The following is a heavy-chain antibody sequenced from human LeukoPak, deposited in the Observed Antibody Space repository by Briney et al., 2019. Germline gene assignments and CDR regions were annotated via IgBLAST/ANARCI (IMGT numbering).Heavy chain of an antibody. Sequence: LGESLKISCKGSGYSFTSYWIGWVRQMPGKGLEWMGIIYPGDSDTSYSPSFQGQVTISADKSISPAYLQWSSLKASDTAMYYCARLVEPAANPLWFGELLQGAGGDYWGQGTLVTVSS. J-gene: IGHJ4*02. CDR1: GYSFTSYW. CDR3: ARLVEPAANPLWFGELLQGAGGDY. D-gene: IGHD3-10*01. CDR2: IYPGDSDT. V-gene: IGHV5-51*01.